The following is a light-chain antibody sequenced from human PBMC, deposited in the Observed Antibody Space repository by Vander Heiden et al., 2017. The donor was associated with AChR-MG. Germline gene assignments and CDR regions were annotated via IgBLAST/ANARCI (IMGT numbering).Light chain of an antibody. V-gene: IGLV1-44*01. CDR3: AAWDDSLNGRV. CDR2: SNN. J-gene: IGLJ3*02. CDR1: SSHIGSNT. Sequence: QSVLTHPPSASGAPGQRVTIPCSGSSSHIGSNTVNWYQQLPGTAPKLLIYSNNQRPSGVPDRFSGSKSGTSASLAISGLQSEDEADYYCAAWDDSLNGRVFGGGTKLTVL.